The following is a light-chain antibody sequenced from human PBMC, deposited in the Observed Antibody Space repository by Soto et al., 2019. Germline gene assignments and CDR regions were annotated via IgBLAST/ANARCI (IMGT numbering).Light chain of an antibody. Sequence: QSVLTQPASVSGSPGQSITISCTGTSSDVGAYDYVSWYQQYPGKAPKLMIYDVTDRPSGVSDRFFGSKSGNTASLTISGLQAEDEADYYCSSYTSGSTPYVLGTGTRSPS. CDR1: SSDVGAYDY. CDR3: SSYTSGSTPYV. CDR2: DVT. J-gene: IGLJ1*01. V-gene: IGLV2-14*03.